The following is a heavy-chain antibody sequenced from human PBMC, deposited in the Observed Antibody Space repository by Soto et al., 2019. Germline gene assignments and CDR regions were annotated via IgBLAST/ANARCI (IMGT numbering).Heavy chain of an antibody. V-gene: IGHV3-11*06. CDR2: ISRATYT. CDR1: GFTFSDYY. CDR3: ACSSSWYKVFDY. D-gene: IGHD6-13*01. J-gene: IGHJ4*02. Sequence: QVQLVESGGGLVKPGGSLSLSCAASGFTFSDYYVSWIRQAPGTGLEWLSYISRATYTNYADSAKGRFTISRDNAKNSVFLQMNSLRAEDTAVYYCACSSSWYKVFDYWGQGTLVTVSS.